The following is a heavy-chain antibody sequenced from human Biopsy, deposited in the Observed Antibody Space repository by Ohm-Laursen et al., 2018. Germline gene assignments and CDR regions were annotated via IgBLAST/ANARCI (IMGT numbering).Heavy chain of an antibody. CDR2: IWYDGSSE. V-gene: IGHV3-33*01. CDR3: ARDPIVGSKADGMDV. CDR1: GFTFSVYA. Sequence: SLRLSCSASGFTFSVYAMHWVRQAPGKGLEWVSIIWYDGSSEYYADSVKGRFTISRDNSKNTVYLQMNSLRVEDTAVYYCARDPIVGSKADGMDVWGQGTTVTVSS. D-gene: IGHD1-26*01. J-gene: IGHJ6*02.